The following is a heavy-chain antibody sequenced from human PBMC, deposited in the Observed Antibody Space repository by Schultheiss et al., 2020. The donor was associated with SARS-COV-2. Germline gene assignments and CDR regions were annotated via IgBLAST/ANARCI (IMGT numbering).Heavy chain of an antibody. CDR2: ISSSGSTI. V-gene: IGHV3-11*04. D-gene: IGHD3-3*01. Sequence: GGSLRLSCAASGFTFSDYYMSWIRQAPGKGLEWVSYISSSGSTIHYADSVKGRFTISRDNSKNTLYLQMNSLRAGDTAVYYCARDRDDFWSGYRYGMDVWGQGTTVTVSS. J-gene: IGHJ6*02. CDR3: ARDRDDFWSGYRYGMDV. CDR1: GFTFSDYY.